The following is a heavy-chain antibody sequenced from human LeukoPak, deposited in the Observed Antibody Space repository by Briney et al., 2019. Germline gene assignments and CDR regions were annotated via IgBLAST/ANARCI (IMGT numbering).Heavy chain of an antibody. CDR3: ASMGYCSGGSCYRIDYYGMDV. J-gene: IGHJ6*02. Sequence: ASVKVSCKASGGTFSSYAISWVRQAPGQGLEWMGRIIPIFGIANYAKKFQGRGTITADKSTSTAYMELSSLRSEDTAVYYCASMGYCSGGSCYRIDYYGMDVWGQGTTVTVSS. D-gene: IGHD2-15*01. CDR2: IIPIFGIA. CDR1: GGTFSSYA. V-gene: IGHV1-69*04.